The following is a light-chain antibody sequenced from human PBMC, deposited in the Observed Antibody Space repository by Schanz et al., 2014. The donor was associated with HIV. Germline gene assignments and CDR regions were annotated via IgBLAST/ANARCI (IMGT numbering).Light chain of an antibody. CDR3: QQRSDWLT. CDR1: QTVSSNS. V-gene: IGKV3-11*01. CDR2: DAS. Sequence: EIVLTQSPVILSLSPGERATLSCRASQTVSSNSLGWYQQKPGQAPRLLINDASNRATGIPARFSGSGSGTDFTLTISSLAPEDFAVYYCQQRSDWLTFGGGTKVESK. J-gene: IGKJ4*01.